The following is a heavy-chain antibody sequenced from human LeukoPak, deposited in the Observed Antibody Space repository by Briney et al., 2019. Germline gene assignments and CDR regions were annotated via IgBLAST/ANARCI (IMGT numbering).Heavy chain of an antibody. J-gene: IGHJ4*02. V-gene: IGHV4-39*01. CDR3: AAARYSSSWYYFDY. Sequence: SETLSLTCTVSGDSISSSRYYWGWIRQPPGKGLEWIGTVYYSGSTYYNPSLQSRVTISVDTSKNQFSLKLISVTAADTAVYYCAAARYSSSWYYFDYWGQGTLVTVSS. D-gene: IGHD6-13*01. CDR1: GDSISSSRYY. CDR2: VYYSGST.